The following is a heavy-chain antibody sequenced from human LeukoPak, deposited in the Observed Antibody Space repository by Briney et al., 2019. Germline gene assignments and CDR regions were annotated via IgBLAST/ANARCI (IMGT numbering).Heavy chain of an antibody. J-gene: IGHJ4*02. Sequence: ASVKVSCKASGYTFTGYYMHWVRQAPGQGLEWMGWINPNSGGTNYAQKFQGRVTMTRDTSIRTAYMELSRLRSDDTAVYYCARAVDTAMVTCDYWGQGTLVTVSS. V-gene: IGHV1-2*02. CDR1: GYTFTGYY. CDR3: ARAVDTAMVTCDY. CDR2: INPNSGGT. D-gene: IGHD5-18*01.